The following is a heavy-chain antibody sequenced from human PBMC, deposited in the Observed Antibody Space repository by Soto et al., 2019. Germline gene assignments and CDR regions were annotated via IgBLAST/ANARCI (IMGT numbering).Heavy chain of an antibody. CDR1: GFTFSSYA. CDR3: AKEVTRCRYPGFDS. V-gene: IGHV3-23*05. CDR2: VDNIGTYT. D-gene: IGHD2-21*02. J-gene: IGHJ4*02. Sequence: EVQLLESGGGLVQPGGSLGLSCVASGFTFSSYAMSWVRQAPGRGLEWVAAVDNIGTYTPHADSVKGRFTISRDNSRNIVFLQMDSLRVEDTALYFCAKEVTRCRYPGFDSWGQGTLVTVSS.